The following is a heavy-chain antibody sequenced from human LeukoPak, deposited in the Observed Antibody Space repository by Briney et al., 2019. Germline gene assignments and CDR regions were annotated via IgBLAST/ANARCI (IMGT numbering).Heavy chain of an antibody. V-gene: IGHV1-2*02. D-gene: IGHD2-15*01. CDR2: INPNSGGI. Sequence: ASVKVSCKASGYTFTAYYMHWVRQAPGQGLVWMGWINPNSGGINYAQKFQGRVTMTRDTSITTAYMELRRLRSDDTAVYYCARDPHCRGGSCYGDDAFDIWGQGTMVTVSS. CDR3: ARDPHCRGGSCYGDDAFDI. CDR1: GYTFTAYY. J-gene: IGHJ3*02.